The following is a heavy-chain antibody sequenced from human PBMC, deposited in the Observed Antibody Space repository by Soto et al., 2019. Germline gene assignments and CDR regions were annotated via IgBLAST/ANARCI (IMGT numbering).Heavy chain of an antibody. CDR1: GDSVSSNSAA. CDR3: ARGSGADDGFDI. D-gene: IGHD7-27*01. CDR2: TYYRSKWYR. V-gene: IGHV6-1*01. Sequence: SQTLSLTCVISGDSVSSNSAAWNWIRQSPLRGLEWLGRTYYRSKWYRDYAESVKSRLTISADTSKSQFSLQLKSVTPEDTAVYYCARGSGADDGFDIWGQGTMVTVSS. J-gene: IGHJ3*02.